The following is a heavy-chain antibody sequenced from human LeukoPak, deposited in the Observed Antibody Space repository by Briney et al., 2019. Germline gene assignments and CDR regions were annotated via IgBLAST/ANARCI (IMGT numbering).Heavy chain of an antibody. CDR3: ARDLGRPFRTPYLDY. CDR1: GGSISSGGYY. V-gene: IGHV4-31*03. Sequence: SETLSLTCTVSGGSISSGGYYWSWIRQHPGTGLEWIGYIYYSGSTYYNPSLKSRVTISVDTSKNQFSLKLSSVTAADTAVYYCARDLGRPFRTPYLDYWGQGTLVTVSS. CDR2: IYYSGST. J-gene: IGHJ4*02. D-gene: IGHD1-1*01.